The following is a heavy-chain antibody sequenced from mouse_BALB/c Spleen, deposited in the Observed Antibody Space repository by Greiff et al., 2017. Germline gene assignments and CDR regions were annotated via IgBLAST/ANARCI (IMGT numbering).Heavy chain of an antibody. Sequence: VQLQQSGAELVKPGASVKLSCKASGYTFTSYWMHWVKQRPGQGLEWIGEINPSNGCTNYNEKFKSKATLTVDKSSSTAYMQLSSLTSEDSAVYYCARVTMITTGGVDYWGQGTTLTVSS. V-gene: IGHV1S81*02. CDR2: INPSNGCT. CDR3: ARVTMITTGGVDY. CDR1: GYTFTSYW. J-gene: IGHJ2*01. D-gene: IGHD2-4*01.